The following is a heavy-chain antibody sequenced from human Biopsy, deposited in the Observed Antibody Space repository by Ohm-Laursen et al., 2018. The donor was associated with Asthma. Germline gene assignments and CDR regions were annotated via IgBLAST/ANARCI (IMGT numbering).Heavy chain of an antibody. D-gene: IGHD3-22*01. CDR1: GFVFSQCG. J-gene: IGHJ4*02. Sequence: SLRLSCSASGFVFSQCGMLWVRQAPGKGLEWVSVIYSGGTSHTADSARGRFTISRDYSKNTLYLQMHSLRAEDTAVYYCARGDSSNWSHYYFDYWGQGTLVTVSS. CDR3: ARGDSSNWSHYYFDY. CDR2: IYSGGTS. V-gene: IGHV3-53*01.